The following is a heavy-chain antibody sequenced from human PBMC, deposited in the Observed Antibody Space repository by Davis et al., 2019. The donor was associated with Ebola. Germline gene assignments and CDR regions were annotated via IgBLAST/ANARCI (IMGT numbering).Heavy chain of an antibody. D-gene: IGHD1-20*01. CDR3: AKVTASTGWYFDL. V-gene: IGHV3-48*02. Sequence: GGSLRLSCAASGFTFSSYSMNWVRQAPGKGLEWVSYISSSSSTIHYADSVKGRFTISRDNDKNELYLQMNSLRDEDTAVYYCAKVTASTGWYFDLWGRGTLVTVSS. CDR1: GFTFSSYS. CDR2: ISSSSSTI. J-gene: IGHJ2*01.